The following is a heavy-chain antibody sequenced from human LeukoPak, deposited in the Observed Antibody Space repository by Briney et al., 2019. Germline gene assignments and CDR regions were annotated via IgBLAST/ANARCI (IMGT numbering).Heavy chain of an antibody. J-gene: IGHJ4*02. D-gene: IGHD3-22*01. CDR1: GGSISSYY. CDR2: IYTSGST. V-gene: IGHV4-4*07. CDR3: ARYDRSAFTHDF. Sequence: SETLSLTCTVSGGSISSYYWSWIRQPAGKGLEWIGRIYTSGSTNYNPSLKSRVTMSVDTSKNQFSLKLSSVTASDTAVYYCARYDRSAFTHDFWGQGTLVTVSS.